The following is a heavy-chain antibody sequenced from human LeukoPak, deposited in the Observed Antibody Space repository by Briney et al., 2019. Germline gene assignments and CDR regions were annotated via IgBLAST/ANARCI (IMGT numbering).Heavy chain of an antibody. CDR2: TYYRSKLFN. CDR3: ARARRDTGFCSSTSCILYFDY. D-gene: IGHD2-2*01. Sequence: SQTLSLTCAISGDSVSSNSAAWYWIRQSPSRGLEWLGRTYYRSKLFNDYAVSVKSRITINSDTSKNLLSLQLNSVTPEDTAVYYCARARRDTGFCSSTSCILYFDYWGQGTLVTVSS. V-gene: IGHV6-1*01. J-gene: IGHJ4*02. CDR1: GDSVSSNSAA.